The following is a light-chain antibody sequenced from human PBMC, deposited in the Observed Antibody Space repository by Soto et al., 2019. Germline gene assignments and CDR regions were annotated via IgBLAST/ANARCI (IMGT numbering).Light chain of an antibody. Sequence: EIVLTQSPGTLSLSAGERATLSCRASQSVSSGYLAWYQQKPGQAPTVLIYGASSRAAGIPDRFSGSGSGTDFTLTISRLEPEDFAVYYCQQYDTSPTFGQGTKVEIK. J-gene: IGKJ1*01. V-gene: IGKV3-20*01. CDR3: QQYDTSPT. CDR1: QSVSSGY. CDR2: GAS.